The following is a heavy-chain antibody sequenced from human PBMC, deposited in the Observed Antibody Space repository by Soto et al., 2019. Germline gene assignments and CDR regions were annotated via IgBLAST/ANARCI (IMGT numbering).Heavy chain of an antibody. CDR3: ASHHGPTTSETGVDP. J-gene: IGHJ5*02. V-gene: IGHV1-18*01. D-gene: IGHD7-27*01. CDR1: GYTFFTYD. CDR2: ISTYSGDT. Sequence: QVHLVQAGVEVKTAGASVKVSCQASGYTFFTYDISWVRQDPGQGLEWMGWISTYSGDTNYAQKFQGRVTMTTDTATTTAYLELRSLRSDDTAVYYGASHHGPTTSETGVDPWGQRTRVTVS.